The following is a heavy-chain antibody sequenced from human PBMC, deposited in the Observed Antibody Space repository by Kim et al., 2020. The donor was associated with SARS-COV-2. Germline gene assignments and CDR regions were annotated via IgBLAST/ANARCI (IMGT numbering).Heavy chain of an antibody. D-gene: IGHD1-26*01. CDR1: GFTFSSYA. Sequence: GGSLRLSCAASGFTFSSYAMSWVRQAPGKGLEWVSAISGSGGSTYYADSVKGRFTISRDNSKNTLYLQMNSLRAEDTAVYYCAKSRGRSLLVGATGGFDYWGQGTLVTVSS. CDR3: AKSRGRSLLVGATGGFDY. J-gene: IGHJ4*02. V-gene: IGHV3-23*01. CDR2: ISGSGGST.